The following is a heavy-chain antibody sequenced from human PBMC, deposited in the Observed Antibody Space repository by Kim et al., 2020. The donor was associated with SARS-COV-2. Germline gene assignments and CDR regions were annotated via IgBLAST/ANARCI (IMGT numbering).Heavy chain of an antibody. Sequence: YAQKFQGRVTITADESTSTAYMELSSLRSEDTAVYYCARGMTTVTTLFDYWGQGTLVTVSS. D-gene: IGHD4-17*01. CDR3: ARGMTTVTTLFDY. V-gene: IGHV1-69*01. J-gene: IGHJ4*02.